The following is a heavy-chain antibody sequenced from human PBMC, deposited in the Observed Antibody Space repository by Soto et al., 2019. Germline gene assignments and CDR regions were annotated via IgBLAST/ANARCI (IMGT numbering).Heavy chain of an antibody. CDR3: AKGGNYGDYPENAFDI. J-gene: IGHJ3*02. CDR1: GYTFTSYG. D-gene: IGHD4-17*01. CDR2: ISAYNGNT. V-gene: IGHV1-18*01. Sequence: QVQLVQSGAEVKKAGASVKVSCKASGYTFTSYGISWVRQAPGQGLERMGWISAYNGNTNYAQKLQGRVTMTTDTSTSTAYMELRSLRSDDTAVYYCAKGGNYGDYPENAFDIWGQGTMVTVSS.